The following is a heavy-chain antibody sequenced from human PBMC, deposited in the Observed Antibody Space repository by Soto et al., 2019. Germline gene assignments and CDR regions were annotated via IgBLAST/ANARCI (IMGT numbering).Heavy chain of an antibody. Sequence: PSETLSLTCAVYGRSFSGYYWSWIRQPPGKGLEWIGEINHSGSTNYNPSLKSRVTISVDTSKNQFSLKLSSVTAADTAVYYCARGYSSGWYRWFDPWGQGTLVTVSS. CDR1: GRSFSGYY. D-gene: IGHD6-19*01. CDR2: INHSGST. CDR3: ARGYSSGWYRWFDP. V-gene: IGHV4-34*01. J-gene: IGHJ5*02.